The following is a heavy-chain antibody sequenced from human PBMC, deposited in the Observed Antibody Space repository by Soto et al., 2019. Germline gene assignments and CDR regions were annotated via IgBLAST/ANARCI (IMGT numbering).Heavy chain of an antibody. V-gene: IGHV4-34*01. D-gene: IGHD3-3*01. J-gene: IGHJ5*02. CDR2: IDHSGYT. Sequence: TLSLTCAVYGGSFSGYYWNWIRQPPGKGLEWIGEIDHSGYTNYNPSLKSRVTISVDTSKNQFSLRLTSVTAADTAVYYCARVRDWFDPWGQGTLVTVPQ. CDR3: ARVRDWFDP. CDR1: GGSFSGYY.